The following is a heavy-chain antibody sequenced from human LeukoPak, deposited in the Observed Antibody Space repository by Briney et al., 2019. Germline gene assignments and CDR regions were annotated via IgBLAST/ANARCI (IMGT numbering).Heavy chain of an antibody. V-gene: IGHV5-51*01. D-gene: IGHD6-13*01. Sequence: ETLSLTCTVSGGSISSYYWSWIRQPAGKGLEWVGIIYPGDSDIRYSPSFQGQVTISADKSISTAYLQWSSLKASDTAMYYCARLRGQIGSSCNYWGQGTLVTVSS. CDR3: ARLRGQIGSSCNY. J-gene: IGHJ4*02. CDR1: GGSISSYY. CDR2: IYPGDSDI.